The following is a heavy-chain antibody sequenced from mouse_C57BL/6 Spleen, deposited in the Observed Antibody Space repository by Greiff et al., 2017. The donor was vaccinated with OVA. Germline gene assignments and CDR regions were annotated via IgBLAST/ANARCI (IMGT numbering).Heavy chain of an antibody. CDR2: IDPENGDT. D-gene: IGHD2-3*01. J-gene: IGHJ3*01. CDR3: TTVTKFAY. Sequence: VQLQQSGAELVRPGVSVKLSCTASGFNIKDDYMHWVKQRPEQGLEWIGWIDPENGDTEYASKFQGKATITADTSSNTAYLQLSSLTSEDTAVYYCTTVTKFAYWGQGTLVTVSA. CDR1: GFNIKDDY. V-gene: IGHV14-4*01.